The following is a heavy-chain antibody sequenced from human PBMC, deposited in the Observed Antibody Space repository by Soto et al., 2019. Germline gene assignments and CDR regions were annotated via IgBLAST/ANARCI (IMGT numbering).Heavy chain of an antibody. CDR3: AKGPAAGTNGWFDP. CDR2: ISGSGGNT. J-gene: IGHJ5*02. Sequence: EVQLLESGGGLVQPGGSLRLSCAASGFTFSNYAMSWVRQAPGKGLEWVSAISGSGGNTYYADSVKGRFTISRDNSKNTLYLQMNSLRAEDTAVYYCAKGPAAGTNGWFDPWGQGTLVTVSS. D-gene: IGHD6-13*01. CDR1: GFTFSNYA. V-gene: IGHV3-23*01.